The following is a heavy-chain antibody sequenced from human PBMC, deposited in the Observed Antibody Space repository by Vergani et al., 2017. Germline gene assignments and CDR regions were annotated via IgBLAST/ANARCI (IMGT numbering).Heavy chain of an antibody. CDR1: GGSISSYY. J-gene: IGHJ5*02. D-gene: IGHD5-18*01. CDR3: AREVVDTAMVRWFDP. V-gene: IGHV4-59*01. Sequence: QVQLQESGPGLVKPSETLSLTCTVSGGSISSYYWSWIRQPPGKGLEWIGYIYYSGSTNYNPSLKSRVTISVDTSKNQFSLKLSSVTAADTAVYYCAREVVDTAMVRWFDPWGQGTLVTVSS. CDR2: IYYSGST.